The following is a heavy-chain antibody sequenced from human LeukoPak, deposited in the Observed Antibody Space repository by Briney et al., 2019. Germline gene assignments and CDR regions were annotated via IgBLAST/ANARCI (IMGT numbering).Heavy chain of an antibody. CDR3: AKEADSSGWYCDN. D-gene: IGHD6-19*01. CDR1: GFTFSSYA. J-gene: IGHJ4*02. Sequence: GGSLRLSCAASGFTFSSYAMSWVRQAPGKGLEWVSVIDGSGGGTHYADSVKGRFTIFRDSSKDTLYLQMNSLRAEDTAVYYCAKEADSSGWYCDNWGRGTLVTVSS. V-gene: IGHV3-23*01. CDR2: IDGSGGGT.